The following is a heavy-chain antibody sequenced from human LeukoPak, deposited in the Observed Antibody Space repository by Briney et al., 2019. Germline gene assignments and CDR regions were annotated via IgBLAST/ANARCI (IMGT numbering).Heavy chain of an antibody. CDR2: VNHSGST. V-gene: IGHV4-34*01. D-gene: IGHD6-13*01. Sequence: SETLSLTCAVYGGSFSGYYWSWIRQPPGKGLEWIGEVNHSGSTNYNPSLKSRVTISVDTSKNQFSLKLSSVTAADTAVYYCARGRDSSSWYGGMRAFDIWGQGTMVTVSS. CDR1: GGSFSGYY. J-gene: IGHJ3*02. CDR3: ARGRDSSSWYGGMRAFDI.